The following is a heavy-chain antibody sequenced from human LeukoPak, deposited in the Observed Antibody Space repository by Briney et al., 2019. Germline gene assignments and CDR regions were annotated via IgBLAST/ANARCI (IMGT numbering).Heavy chain of an antibody. Sequence: ASVKVSCKASGYTFTSYGISWVRQAPGQGLEWMGWISAYNGNTNYAQKFQGRVTMTTDTSTSTAYMELRSLRSDDTAVYYCARVQVDTAMMDFDYWGQGTLVTVSS. CDR1: GYTFTSYG. V-gene: IGHV1-18*01. J-gene: IGHJ4*02. CDR3: ARVQVDTAMMDFDY. D-gene: IGHD5-18*01. CDR2: ISAYNGNT.